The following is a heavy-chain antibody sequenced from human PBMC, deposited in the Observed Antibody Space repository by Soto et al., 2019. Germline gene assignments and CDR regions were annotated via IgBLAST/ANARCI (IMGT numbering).Heavy chain of an antibody. J-gene: IGHJ4*02. V-gene: IGHV4-34*01. D-gene: IGHD2-15*01. CDR3: ARVASDCSGGSCYIDY. Sequence: PSETLSLTCAVYGGSFSGYYWSWIRQPPGKGLEWIGEINHSGSTNYNPSLKSRVTISVDTSKNQFSLKLSSVTAADTAVYYCARVASDCSGGSCYIDYWRQATLVTVSS. CDR1: GGSFSGYY. CDR2: INHSGST.